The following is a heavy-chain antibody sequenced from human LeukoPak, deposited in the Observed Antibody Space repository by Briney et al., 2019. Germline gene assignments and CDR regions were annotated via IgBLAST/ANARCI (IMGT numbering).Heavy chain of an antibody. V-gene: IGHV3-7*01. CDR1: GFSFSKYF. Sequence: GGSLRLSCAASGFSFSKYFMSWARQAPGKGLEWVATISNDASATTYGDSVWGRVTISRDNAQNSVFLQMHSLRAGDTAVYYCASSFTPYYYDVWGQGILVTVSS. J-gene: IGHJ4*02. CDR3: ASSFTPYYYDV. CDR2: ISNDASAT. D-gene: IGHD2-15*01.